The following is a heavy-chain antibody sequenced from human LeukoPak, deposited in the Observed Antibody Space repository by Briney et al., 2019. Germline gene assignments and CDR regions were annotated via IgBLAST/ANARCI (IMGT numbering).Heavy chain of an antibody. D-gene: IGHD3-10*01. CDR2: ISAYNGNT. Sequence: ASVKVSFKASGYTFTSYGISWVRQAPGQGLAWMGWISAYNGNTNYAQKLQGRVTMTTDTSTSTAYMELRSLRSDDTAVYYCARSTMVRGAHYWFDPWGQGTLVTVSS. J-gene: IGHJ5*02. CDR1: GYTFTSYG. CDR3: ARSTMVRGAHYWFDP. V-gene: IGHV1-18*01.